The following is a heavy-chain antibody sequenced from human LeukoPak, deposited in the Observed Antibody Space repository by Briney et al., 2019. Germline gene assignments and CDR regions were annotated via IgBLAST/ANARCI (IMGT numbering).Heavy chain of an antibody. CDR1: GGSISSYY. CDR2: IYTSGST. J-gene: IGHJ3*02. CDR3: AREDYSDYVNAFDI. D-gene: IGHD4-11*01. V-gene: IGHV4-4*07. Sequence: PSETLSLTCTVSGGSISSYYWSWIRQPAGKGLEWIGRIYTSGSTNYNPSLKSRVTISVDTSKNQFSLKLSSVTAADTAVYYCAREDYSDYVNAFDIWGQGTMVTVSS.